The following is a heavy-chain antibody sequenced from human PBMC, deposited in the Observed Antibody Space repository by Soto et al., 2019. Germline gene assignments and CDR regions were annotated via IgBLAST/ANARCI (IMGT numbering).Heavy chain of an antibody. Sequence: ASLKVSCKASGYTFTSYYMHWVRQAPGQGLEWMGIINPSGGSTSYAQKFQGRVTMTRDTSTSTVYMELSSLRSEDTAVYYCATSIAAAGFFFDYWGQGTLVTVSS. CDR1: GYTFTSYY. V-gene: IGHV1-46*03. D-gene: IGHD6-13*01. CDR2: INPSGGST. J-gene: IGHJ4*02. CDR3: ATSIAAAGFFFDY.